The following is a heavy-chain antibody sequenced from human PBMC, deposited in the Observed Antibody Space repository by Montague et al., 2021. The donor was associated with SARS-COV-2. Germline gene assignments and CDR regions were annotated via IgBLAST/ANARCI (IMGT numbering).Heavy chain of an antibody. CDR1: GGSIISTTSN. J-gene: IGHJ4*02. CDR2: IYYTANT. CDR3: ARAQNICFIANCVNYFDL. V-gene: IGHV4-39*07. Sequence: SETLSLTCTVSGGSIISTTSNWGWIRQPPGKGLEWIGSIYYTANTYYTPSLKTRVTISVDTSKNQFSLRLSAVTAADTARYYCARAQNICFIANCVNYFDLWGLGALVTVSS. D-gene: IGHD2-15*01.